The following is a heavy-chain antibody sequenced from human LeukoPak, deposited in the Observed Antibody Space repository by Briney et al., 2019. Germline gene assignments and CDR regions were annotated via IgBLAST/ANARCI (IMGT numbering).Heavy chain of an antibody. CDR3: VRGDDIGKHPTRAYYFDI. D-gene: IGHD3-10*01. J-gene: IGHJ4*02. V-gene: IGHV3-23*01. Sequence: PGGSLRLSCAASRFTFTLHAMSWVRQAPGKGLEWVSTAGLESVHTLCADSVQGRFTVSRDNSRNTLDLQMDNLTVDDTAIYYCVRGDDIGKHPTRAYYFDIWGQGTLVSVSS. CDR1: RFTFTLHA. CDR2: AGLESVHT.